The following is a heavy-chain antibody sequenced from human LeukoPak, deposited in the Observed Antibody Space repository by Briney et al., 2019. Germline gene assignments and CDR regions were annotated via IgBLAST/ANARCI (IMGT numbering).Heavy chain of an antibody. D-gene: IGHD3-22*01. CDR1: GYSFSTYW. J-gene: IGHJ4*02. Sequence: GESLKISFQGSGYSFSTYWIGWVRPMPGKGLEWMGVIYPGDYDTRYSPSFQGQVTISADKSISTAYLQWSSQKASDTAMYYCARRHSSLPLDYWGQGTLVTVSS. V-gene: IGHV5-51*01. CDR2: IYPGDYDT. CDR3: ARRHSSLPLDY.